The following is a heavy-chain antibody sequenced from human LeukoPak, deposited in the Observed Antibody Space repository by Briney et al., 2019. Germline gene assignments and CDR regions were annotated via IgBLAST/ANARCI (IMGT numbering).Heavy chain of an antibody. CDR2: INPSGGST. J-gene: IGHJ5*02. CDR3: ARGAPKDYGLGSYPDP. CDR1: GYTFTSYY. V-gene: IGHV1-46*01. Sequence: ASVKVSCKASGYTFTSYYMHWVRQAPGQGLEWMGIINPSGGSTSYAQKFQGRVTMTRDMSTSTVYMELSSLRSEDTAVHYCARGAPKDYGLGSYPDPWGQGTLVTVSS. D-gene: IGHD3-10*01.